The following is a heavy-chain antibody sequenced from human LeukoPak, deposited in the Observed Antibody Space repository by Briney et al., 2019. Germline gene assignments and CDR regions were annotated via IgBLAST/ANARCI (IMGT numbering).Heavy chain of an antibody. V-gene: IGHV3-23*01. CDR2: ISGSGGST. Sequence: GGSLRLSCAASGFTFSDYYMSWIRQAPGKGLEWVSAISGSGGSTYYADSVKGRFTISRDNSKNTLYLQMNSLRAEDTAVYYCAKDLSPYGSGSYPTFNWFDSWGQGTLVTVSS. CDR1: GFTFSDYY. CDR3: AKDLSPYGSGSYPTFNWFDS. J-gene: IGHJ5*01. D-gene: IGHD3-10*01.